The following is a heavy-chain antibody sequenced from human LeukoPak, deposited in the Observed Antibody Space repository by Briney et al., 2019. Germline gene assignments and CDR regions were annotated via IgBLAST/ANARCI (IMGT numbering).Heavy chain of an antibody. CDR2: IYYSGST. V-gene: IGHV4-39*01. CDR1: GGSISSSSYY. Sequence: SETLSLTCTVSGGSISSSSYYWGWIRLPPGKGLEWIGSIYYSGSTYYNPSLKSRVTISVDTSKNQFSLKLSSVTAADTAVYYCASFYDSSGYWDYWGQGTLVTVSS. J-gene: IGHJ4*02. D-gene: IGHD3-22*01. CDR3: ASFYDSSGYWDY.